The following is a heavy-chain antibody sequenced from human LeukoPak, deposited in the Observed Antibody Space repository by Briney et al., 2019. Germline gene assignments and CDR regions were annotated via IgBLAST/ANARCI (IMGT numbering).Heavy chain of an antibody. CDR3: ARVNYDSSGYYPTYYFDY. D-gene: IGHD3-22*01. J-gene: IGHJ4*02. V-gene: IGHV4-34*01. CDR2: INHSGST. Sequence: SETLSLTCAVYGGSFSGYYWSWIRQPPGKGLEWIGEINHSGSTNYNPSLKSRVTISVDTSKNQFSLKLSSVTAADTAVYYCARVNYDSSGYYPTYYFDYWGQGTLVTVSS. CDR1: GGSFSGYY.